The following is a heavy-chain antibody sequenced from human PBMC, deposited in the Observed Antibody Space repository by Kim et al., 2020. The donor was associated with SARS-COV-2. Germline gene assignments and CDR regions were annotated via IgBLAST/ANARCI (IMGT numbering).Heavy chain of an antibody. Sequence: NPSPKGRVTISVDTSMHQFALKRSSVTAADTAVYYCARGRGYSSPGEFDPWGQGTLVTVSS. J-gene: IGHJ5*02. V-gene: IGHV4-34*01. CDR3: ARGRGYSSPGEFDP. D-gene: IGHD5-18*01.